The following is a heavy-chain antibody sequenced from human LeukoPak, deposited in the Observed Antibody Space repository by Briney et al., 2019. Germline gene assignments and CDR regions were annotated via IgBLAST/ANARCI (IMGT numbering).Heavy chain of an antibody. D-gene: IGHD2-2*01. J-gene: IGHJ3*02. CDR1: RFTFNSYG. V-gene: IGHV3-64*01. CDR3: ARERGGYCSSSTCSKAFDI. CDR2: ISSSGRST. Sequence: AGSLRLSCTASRFTFNSYGMRWVRQAPGKGLEYVSGISSSGRSTYYANSVKDRFTVSRDNSKNTLYLQKGSLRAEDKAVYYCARERGGYCSSSTCSKAFDIWGQGTMVTVSS.